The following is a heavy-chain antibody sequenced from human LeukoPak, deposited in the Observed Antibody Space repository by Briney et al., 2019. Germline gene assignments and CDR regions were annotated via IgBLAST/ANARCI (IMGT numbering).Heavy chain of an antibody. V-gene: IGHV3-74*01. CDR3: ARLGWNDY. CDR1: GFTFSDYW. D-gene: IGHD1-1*01. CDR2: INGDGSST. Sequence: GGSLRLSCEASGFTFSDYWMHWVRQAPGKGLVWVSRINGDGSSTTYADSVKGRFTISRDNAKSTLYLQVNSLRAEDSAVYYCARLGWNDYWGQGTLVTVSS. J-gene: IGHJ4*02.